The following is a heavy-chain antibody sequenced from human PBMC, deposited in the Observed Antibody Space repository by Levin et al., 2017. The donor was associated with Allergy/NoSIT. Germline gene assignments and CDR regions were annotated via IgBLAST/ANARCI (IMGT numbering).Heavy chain of an antibody. D-gene: IGHD4-17*01. CDR2: IYPGDSDT. J-gene: IGHJ6*02. V-gene: IGHV5-51*01. Sequence: GESLKISCKGSGYSFTSYWIGWVRQMPGKGLEWMGIIYPGDSDTRYSPSFQGQVTISADKSISTAYLQWSSLKASDTAMYYCARLNSGDYVEFGVYYGMDVWGQGTTVTVSS. CDR1: GYSFTSYW. CDR3: ARLNSGDYVEFGVYYGMDV.